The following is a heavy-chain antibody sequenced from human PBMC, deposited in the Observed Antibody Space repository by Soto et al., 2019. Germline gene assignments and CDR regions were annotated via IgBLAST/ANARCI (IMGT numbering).Heavy chain of an antibody. Sequence: PSETLSLTCTVSGGSISSGGYYWSWIRQHPGKGLEWIGYNYYSGSTYYNPSLKSRVTISVDTSKNQFSLKLSSVTAADTAVYYCARDRGGYCSGGSCPRWFDPWGQGTLVTVSS. CDR1: GGSISSGGYY. J-gene: IGHJ5*02. CDR2: NYYSGST. D-gene: IGHD2-15*01. V-gene: IGHV4-31*03. CDR3: ARDRGGYCSGGSCPRWFDP.